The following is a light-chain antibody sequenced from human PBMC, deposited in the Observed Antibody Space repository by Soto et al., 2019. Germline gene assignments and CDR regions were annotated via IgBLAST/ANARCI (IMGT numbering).Light chain of an antibody. J-gene: IGKJ1*01. Sequence: DIQMTQSPFTLSASVGDRVTITCRASQSISTYLAWYQQKPGKAPKLLIYRASTLESGVPSRFSGSGSGTEFTLTISSLQPDDFATYYCQQYNSYWTFGQGTKVEIK. CDR2: RAS. V-gene: IGKV1-5*03. CDR1: QSISTY. CDR3: QQYNSYWT.